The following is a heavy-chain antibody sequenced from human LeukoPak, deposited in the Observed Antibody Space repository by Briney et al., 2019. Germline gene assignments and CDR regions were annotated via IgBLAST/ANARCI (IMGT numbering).Heavy chain of an antibody. J-gene: IGHJ5*02. V-gene: IGHV3-23*01. D-gene: IGHD2-15*01. CDR3: AKLGIVVVVAATTWFDP. CDR2: ISGSGGST. Sequence: GGSLRLSCAASGFTFSSYAMSWVRQAPGQGLDWVTAISGSGGSTYYADSVKGRFTISRDNSKNTLYLQMNSLRAEDTAVYYCAKLGIVVVVAATTWFDPWGQGTLVTVSS. CDR1: GFTFSSYA.